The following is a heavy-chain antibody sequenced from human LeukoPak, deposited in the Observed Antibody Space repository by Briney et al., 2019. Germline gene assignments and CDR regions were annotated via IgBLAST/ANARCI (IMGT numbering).Heavy chain of an antibody. CDR1: GVTFSRYG. D-gene: IGHD1-14*01. CDR2: IRYDESTK. V-gene: IGHV3-30*02. J-gene: IGHJ4*02. Sequence: GGTLRLSCAASGVTFSRYGMHWVRQAPGKGLEWVAFIRYDESTKYYADSVKGRFTVSRDNSKNTLYLQMNSLRVDDTAVYYCAKDQEIKGTTLFYFDFWGQGNQVTVSS. CDR3: AKDQEIKGTTLFYFDF.